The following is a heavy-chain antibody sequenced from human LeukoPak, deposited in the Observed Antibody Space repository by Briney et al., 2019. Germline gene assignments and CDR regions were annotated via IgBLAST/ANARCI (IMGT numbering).Heavy chain of an antibody. J-gene: IGHJ4*02. Sequence: GGSLRLSCAASGFTFSSYVMSWVRQAPGKGQEWVSGISGSGGITYYADSVKGRFTISRDNSKNTLFLQMNSLRAEDAAVYYCAKGRGLIIPLDFWGQGALVTVSS. CDR2: ISGSGGIT. CDR1: GFTFSSYV. D-gene: IGHD3-10*01. CDR3: AKGRGLIIPLDF. V-gene: IGHV3-23*01.